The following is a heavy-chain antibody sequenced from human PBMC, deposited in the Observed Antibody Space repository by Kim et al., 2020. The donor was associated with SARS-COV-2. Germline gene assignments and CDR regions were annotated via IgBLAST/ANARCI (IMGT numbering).Heavy chain of an antibody. CDR2: ISSSSSTI. Sequence: GGSLRLSCAASGFTFSSYSMNWVRQAPGKGLEWVSYISSSSSTIYYADSVKGRFTISRDNAKNSLYLQMNSLRDEDTAVYYCARGGGLLWFGEDAFDIWGQGTMVTVSS. CDR1: GFTFSSYS. V-gene: IGHV3-48*02. J-gene: IGHJ3*02. CDR3: ARGGGLLWFGEDAFDI. D-gene: IGHD3-10*01.